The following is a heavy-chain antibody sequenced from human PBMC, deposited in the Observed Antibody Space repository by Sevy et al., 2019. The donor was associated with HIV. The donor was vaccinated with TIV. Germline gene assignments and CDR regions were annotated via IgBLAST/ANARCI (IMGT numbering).Heavy chain of an antibody. D-gene: IGHD3-10*02. CDR3: AREGCSKPHDY. J-gene: IGHJ4*02. CDR1: GFTFSSYA. Sequence: GGSLRLSCAASGFTFSSYAMSWVRQAPGKGLEWVSTFSFGCGKINYADSVKGRLTISRDNSMNTLYLQMHSLRAEDTAVYYCAREGCSKPHDYWGQGTLVTVSS. CDR2: FSFGCGKI. V-gene: IGHV3-23*01.